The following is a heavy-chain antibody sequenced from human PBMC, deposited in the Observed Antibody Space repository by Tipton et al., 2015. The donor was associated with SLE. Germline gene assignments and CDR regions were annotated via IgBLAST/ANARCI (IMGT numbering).Heavy chain of an antibody. Sequence: TLSLTCAVYGGSFSGYYWTWIRQSPSGLEWIGEINHSGNTNSNPSLKSRVTISVDMSKSQFSLKLTSVTAADTAVYYCARGLLDQYWGQGTLVTVSS. CDR3: ARGLLDQY. J-gene: IGHJ1*01. D-gene: IGHD2-2*02. V-gene: IGHV4-34*01. CDR1: GGSFSGYY. CDR2: INHSGNT.